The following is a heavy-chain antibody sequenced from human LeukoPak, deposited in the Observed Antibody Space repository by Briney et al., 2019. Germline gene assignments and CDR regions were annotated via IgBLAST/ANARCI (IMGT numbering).Heavy chain of an antibody. CDR3: ARGGRRRCSSTSCYGFDP. Sequence: SETLSLTCTVSGGSIGSGGYYWSWIRQHPGKGLEWIGYIYYSGSTYYNPSLKSRVTISVDTSKNQFSLKLSSVTAADTAVYYCARGGRRRCSSTSCYGFDPWGQGTLVTVSS. V-gene: IGHV4-31*03. CDR1: GGSIGSGGYY. J-gene: IGHJ5*02. D-gene: IGHD2-2*01. CDR2: IYYSGST.